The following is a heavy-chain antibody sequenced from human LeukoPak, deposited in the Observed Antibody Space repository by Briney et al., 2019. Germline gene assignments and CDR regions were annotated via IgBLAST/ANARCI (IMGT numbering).Heavy chain of an antibody. D-gene: IGHD3-22*01. CDR1: GFTFSTYS. V-gene: IGHV3-48*01. Sequence: GGSLRLSCAASGFTFSTYSMNWVRQAPGKGLEWVSYISSSISTIYYADSVKGRFTISRDNAKNSLYLQMNSLRAEDTAVYYCARDQVNYYDSFDYWGQETLVTVSS. J-gene: IGHJ4*02. CDR3: ARDQVNYYDSFDY. CDR2: ISSSISTI.